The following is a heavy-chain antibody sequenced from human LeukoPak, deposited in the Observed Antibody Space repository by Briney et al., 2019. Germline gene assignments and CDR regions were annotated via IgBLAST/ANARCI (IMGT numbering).Heavy chain of an antibody. J-gene: IGHJ4*02. V-gene: IGHV4-4*07. Sequence: SETLFLTCTVSGGSISSYYWSWIRQPAGKGLEWIGRIYTSGSTNYNPSLKSRVTISVDTSKNQFSLKLSSVTAADTAVYYCARERFEELLRGFDYWGQGTLVTVSS. CDR2: IYTSGST. CDR1: GGSISSYY. D-gene: IGHD3-10*01. CDR3: ARERFEELLRGFDY.